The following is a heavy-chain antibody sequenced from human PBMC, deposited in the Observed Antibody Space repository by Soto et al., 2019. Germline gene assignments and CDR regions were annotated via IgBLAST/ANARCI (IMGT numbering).Heavy chain of an antibody. V-gene: IGHV4-59*01. CDR3: ARDDSGGFGSYYYYGMDV. D-gene: IGHD2-8*02. CDR2: IYYSGST. CDR1: GASISDYY. Sequence: QVQLQESGPGLVKPSETLSLTCAVSGASISDYYWTWVRQPEGKGLEWIGNIYYSGSTNYNPSLKSRVTIPVDTSKNQFSLRLSSVTAADTAVYYCARDDSGGFGSYYYYGMDVWGQGTTVTVSS. J-gene: IGHJ6*02.